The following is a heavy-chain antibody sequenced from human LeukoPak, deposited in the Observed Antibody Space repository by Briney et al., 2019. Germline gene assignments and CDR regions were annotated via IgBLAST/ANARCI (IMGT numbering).Heavy chain of an antibody. J-gene: IGHJ6*02. V-gene: IGHV1-8*01. CDR1: GYTFTSYD. CDR3: ARGSGYYDFWSGPTNYYYYYYGMDV. Sequence: ASVKVSCKASGYTFTSYDINWVRQATGQGLEWMGWMNPNSGNTGYAQKFQGRVTMTRNTSISTAYMELSSLRSEDTAVYYCARGSGYYDFWSGPTNYYYYYYGMDVWGQGTTVTVSS. D-gene: IGHD3-3*01. CDR2: MNPNSGNT.